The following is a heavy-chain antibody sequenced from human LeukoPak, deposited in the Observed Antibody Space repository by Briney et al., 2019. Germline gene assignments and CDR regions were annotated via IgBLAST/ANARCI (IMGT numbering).Heavy chain of an antibody. Sequence: GGSLRLSCAASGFTFSSYAMSWVRQAPGKGLEWVSAISGSGGSTYYADSVKGRFTISRDNSKNTLYLQMNSLRAEDTAVYYCAKDRYGYGDYVGGAVDYWGQGTLVTVSS. CDR3: AKDRYGYGDYVGGAVDY. J-gene: IGHJ4*02. CDR2: ISGSGGST. D-gene: IGHD4-17*01. V-gene: IGHV3-23*01. CDR1: GFTFSSYA.